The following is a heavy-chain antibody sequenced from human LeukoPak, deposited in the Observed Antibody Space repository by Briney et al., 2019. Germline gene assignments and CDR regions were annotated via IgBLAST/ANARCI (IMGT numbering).Heavy chain of an antibody. CDR1: GGSISNYY. V-gene: IGHV4-59*01. CDR2: IYYSGST. J-gene: IGHJ4*02. CDR3: ARAPTVTFFDY. Sequence: SETLSLTCAVAGGSISNYYWSWIRQPPGKGLEWIGYIYYSGSTNYNPSLRSRVTLSVDTSKNQFSLKLSSVTAADTAVYYCARAPTVTFFDYWGQGTLVTVSS. D-gene: IGHD4-17*01.